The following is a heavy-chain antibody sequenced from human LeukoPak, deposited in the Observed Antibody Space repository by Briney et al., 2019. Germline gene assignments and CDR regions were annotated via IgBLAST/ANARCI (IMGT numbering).Heavy chain of an antibody. CDR2: ISSGGITI. D-gene: IGHD1-7*01. CDR1: GFTFSSYE. V-gene: IGHV3-48*03. Sequence: GGSLRLSCAASGFTFSSYEMNWVRQATGKGLEWISYISSGGITIHYADSVKGRFTISRDNSKNTLYLQMNSLRAEDTAVYYCAKRRGLELLYYYYMDVWGRGTTVTVSS. CDR3: AKRRGLELLYYYYMDV. J-gene: IGHJ6*03.